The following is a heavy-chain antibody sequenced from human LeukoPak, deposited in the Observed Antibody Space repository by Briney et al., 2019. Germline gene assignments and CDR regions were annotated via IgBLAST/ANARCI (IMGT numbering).Heavy chain of an antibody. CDR3: ARSTRKWLTPDH. V-gene: IGHV1-8*03. D-gene: IGHD6-19*01. J-gene: IGHJ4*02. CDR2: ISPYTGNT. CDR1: GYTFNNYG. Sequence: ASVKVSCKASGYTFNNYGINWVRQAPGQGLEWMGWISPYTGNTNYAQKFQGRVTITRNTSISTAYMELSSLRSEDTAVNYCARSTRKWLTPDHWGQGALVTVSS.